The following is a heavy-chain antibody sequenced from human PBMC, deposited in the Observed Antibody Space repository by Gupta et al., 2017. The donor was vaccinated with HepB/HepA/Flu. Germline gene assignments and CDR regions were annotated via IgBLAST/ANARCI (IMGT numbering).Heavy chain of an antibody. Sequence: YYSGSTYYNPSLKSRVTISVDTSKNQFSLKLSSVTAADTAVYYCARHKVEWELLSWFDPWGQGTLVTVSS. V-gene: IGHV4-39*01. CDR3: ARHKVEWELLSWFDP. J-gene: IGHJ5*02. D-gene: IGHD1-26*01. CDR2: YYSGST.